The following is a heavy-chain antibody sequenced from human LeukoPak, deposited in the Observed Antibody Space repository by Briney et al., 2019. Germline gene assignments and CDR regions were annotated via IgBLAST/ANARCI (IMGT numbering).Heavy chain of an antibody. Sequence: GASVKVSCKASGYTFTGYYMHLVRQAPGQGLEWMGWINPNSGGTNYAQKFQGRVTMTRDTSISTAYMELSRLRSDDTAVYYRARMGQGIAARPGLGRVDPWGQGTLVTVSS. CDR3: ARMGQGIAARPGLGRVDP. J-gene: IGHJ5*02. V-gene: IGHV1-2*02. CDR2: INPNSGGT. CDR1: GYTFTGYY. D-gene: IGHD6-6*01.